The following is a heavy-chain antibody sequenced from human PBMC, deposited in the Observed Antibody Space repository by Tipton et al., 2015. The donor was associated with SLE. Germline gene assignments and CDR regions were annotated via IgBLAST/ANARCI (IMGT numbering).Heavy chain of an antibody. J-gene: IGHJ4*02. D-gene: IGHD2-8*02. CDR1: GFTFSSYV. V-gene: IGHV3-23*01. CDR2: ISGSGGST. CDR3: ARECSGTGCLDY. Sequence: SLRLSCAASGFTFSSYVMSWVRQAPGKGLEWVSAISGSGGSTYYADSVKGRFTISRDNSKNTLYLQMNSLRAEDTAIYYCARECSGTGCLDYWGQGTLVTVSS.